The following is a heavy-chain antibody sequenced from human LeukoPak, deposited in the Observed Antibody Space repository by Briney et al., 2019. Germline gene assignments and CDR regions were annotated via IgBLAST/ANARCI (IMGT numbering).Heavy chain of an antibody. J-gene: IGHJ6*02. CDR1: GFTFSNAW. Sequence: GGSLRLSCAASGFTFSNAWMSWVRQAPGKGLEWVGRIKSKTDGGTTDYAAPVKGRFTISRDDSKNTLYLQMNSLKTEDTAVYYCTGTPTGYYRGHYYYGMDVWGQGTTVTVSS. V-gene: IGHV3-15*01. D-gene: IGHD3-9*01. CDR2: IKSKTDGGTT. CDR3: TGTPTGYYRGHYYYGMDV.